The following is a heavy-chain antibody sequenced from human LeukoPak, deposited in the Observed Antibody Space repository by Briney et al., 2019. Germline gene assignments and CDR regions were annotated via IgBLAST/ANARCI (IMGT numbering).Heavy chain of an antibody. CDR3: AREPILYCSGGSCYSAWFDP. D-gene: IGHD2-15*01. V-gene: IGHV4-59*11. Sequence: SETLSLTCTVSGGSISSHYWSWIRQPPGKGLEWIGYIYYSGSTNYNPSLKSRVTISVDTSKNQFSLKLSSVTAADTAVYYCAREPILYCSGGSCYSAWFDPWGQGTLVTVSS. CDR2: IYYSGST. CDR1: GGSISSHY. J-gene: IGHJ5*02.